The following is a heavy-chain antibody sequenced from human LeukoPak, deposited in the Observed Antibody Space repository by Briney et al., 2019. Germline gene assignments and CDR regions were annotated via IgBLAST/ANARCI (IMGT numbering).Heavy chain of an antibody. V-gene: IGHV1-8*01. CDR3: ARRRGYCSGGSCHSGRNWFDP. D-gene: IGHD2-15*01. Sequence: ASEKLSCKASGYTFTSCDINWVRKATGQGLEWMGWMNLNSDNTGYAQKFQGRVTMTRHTSISTAYMELSSLTSEDTAVYYCARRRGYCSGGSCHSGRNWFDPWGQGTLVTVSS. CDR1: GYTFTSCD. J-gene: IGHJ5*02. CDR2: MNLNSDNT.